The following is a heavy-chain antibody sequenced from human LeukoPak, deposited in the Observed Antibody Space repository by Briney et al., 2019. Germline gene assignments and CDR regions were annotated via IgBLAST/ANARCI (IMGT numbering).Heavy chain of an antibody. CDR2: ISTYTGKT. J-gene: IGHJ6*02. V-gene: IGHV1-18*01. D-gene: IGHD3-10*01. CDR3: ARFYYYGSGTDWYFYGMDV. CDR1: GYTFTNYG. Sequence: GASVKVSCKASGYTFTNYGISWVRQAPGQGLEWMGWISTYTGKTNCTQKVQDRVTMTRDTSTSTAYTELRSLRSDDTAVYYCARFYYYGSGTDWYFYGMDVWGQGTTVTVSS.